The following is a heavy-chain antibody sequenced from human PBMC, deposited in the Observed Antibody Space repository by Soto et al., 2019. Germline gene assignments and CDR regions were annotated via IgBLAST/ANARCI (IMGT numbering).Heavy chain of an antibody. CDR2: INSDGSIT. Sequence: EVQLVESGGGLVQPGGSLRLSCAASGFTFSSYWMHWVRQVPGKGLVWVSRINSDGSITTYADSVKGRFTISRDNAKNTLYLQMNSLRVEETAVYYCVRDPLVEVAVTRMNKIGWFDPWGQGILVTVSS. CDR1: GFTFSSYW. CDR3: VRDPLVEVAVTRMNKIGWFDP. J-gene: IGHJ5*02. D-gene: IGHD2-15*01. V-gene: IGHV3-74*01.